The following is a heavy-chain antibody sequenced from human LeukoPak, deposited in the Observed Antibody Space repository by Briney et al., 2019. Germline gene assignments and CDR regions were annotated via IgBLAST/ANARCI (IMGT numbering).Heavy chain of an antibody. CDR3: ARDSPFYSSSYFTFDY. D-gene: IGHD6-6*01. CDR1: GGSIGSYY. Sequence: PSETLSLTCTVSGGSIGSYYWSWIRQPAGKGLEWIGRIYTSGSTNYNPSLKSRVTMSVDTSKNQFPLKLSSVTAADTAVYYCARDSPFYSSSYFTFDYWGQGTLVTVSS. V-gene: IGHV4-4*07. CDR2: IYTSGST. J-gene: IGHJ4*02.